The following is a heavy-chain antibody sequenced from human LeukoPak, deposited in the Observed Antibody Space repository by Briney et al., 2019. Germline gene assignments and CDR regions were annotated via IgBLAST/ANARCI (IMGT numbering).Heavy chain of an antibody. Sequence: GGSLRLSCAASGFTFSNYGMNWVRQAPGKGLDWVSYITSSGDIIYYADSVKGRFTISRDNAKNLVYLQMNSLRAEDTAVYYCARYRADAGSYDALDIWGQGTMVTVSS. CDR1: GFTFSNYG. J-gene: IGHJ3*02. V-gene: IGHV3-48*03. D-gene: IGHD3-10*01. CDR3: ARYRADAGSYDALDI. CDR2: ITSSGDII.